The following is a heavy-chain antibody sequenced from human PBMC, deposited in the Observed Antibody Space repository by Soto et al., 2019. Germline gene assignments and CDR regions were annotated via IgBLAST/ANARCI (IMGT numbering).Heavy chain of an antibody. D-gene: IGHD6-19*01. V-gene: IGHV3-9*01. CDR2: ISWNSGSI. Sequence: EVQLVESGGGLVQPGRSLRLSCAASGFTFDDYAMHWVRQAPGKGLEWVSGISWNSGSIGYADSVKGRFTISRDNAKNSLYLHMNSLRAEDTALYYCAKDSSGWYDAFDIWGQGTMVTVSS. CDR3: AKDSSGWYDAFDI. CDR1: GFTFDDYA. J-gene: IGHJ3*02.